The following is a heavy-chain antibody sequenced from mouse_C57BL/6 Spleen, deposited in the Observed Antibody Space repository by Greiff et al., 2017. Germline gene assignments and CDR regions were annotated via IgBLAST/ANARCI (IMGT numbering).Heavy chain of an antibody. CDR1: GFTFSDYG. J-gene: IGHJ3*01. D-gene: IGHD1-1*01. CDR2: ISSGSSTI. Sequence: DVKLVESGGGLVKPGGSLKLSCAASGFTFSDYGMHWVRQAPEKGLEWVAYISSGSSTIYYADTVKGRFTISRDNAKNTLFLQMTSLRSEDTAMYYCARDYYGSLFAYWGQGTLVTVSA. CDR3: ARDYYGSLFAY. V-gene: IGHV5-17*01.